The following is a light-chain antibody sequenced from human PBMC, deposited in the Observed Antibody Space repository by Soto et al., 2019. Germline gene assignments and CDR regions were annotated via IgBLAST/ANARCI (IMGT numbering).Light chain of an antibody. CDR2: EVS. CDR1: SSDVGGYNY. Sequence: QSALTQPPSASGSPGQSVTISCTGTSSDVGGYNYVSWYQQHPGKAPKLMIYEVSKRPSGVPDRFSGSKSGNTASLTVSGLQAEDEADYYCSSYAGSNNRNWVFGGGTKLTV. V-gene: IGLV2-8*01. J-gene: IGLJ3*02. CDR3: SSYAGSNNRNWV.